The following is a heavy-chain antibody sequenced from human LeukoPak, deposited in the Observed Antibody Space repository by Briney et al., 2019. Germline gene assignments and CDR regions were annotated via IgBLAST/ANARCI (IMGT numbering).Heavy chain of an antibody. D-gene: IGHD3-22*01. V-gene: IGHV3-23*01. CDR3: AKDRDYYDSSGYPFDAFDI. CDR2: ISGSGGST. Sequence: GGSLRLSCAASGFTFSSYAMSWVRQAPGKGLEWVSAISGSGGSTYYADSVKGRFTISRDNSKNTLYLQMNSLRAENTAVYYCAKDRDYYDSSGYPFDAFDIWGQGTMVTVSS. J-gene: IGHJ3*02. CDR1: GFTFSSYA.